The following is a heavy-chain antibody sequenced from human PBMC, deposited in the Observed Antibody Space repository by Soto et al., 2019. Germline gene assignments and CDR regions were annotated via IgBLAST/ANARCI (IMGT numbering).Heavy chain of an antibody. V-gene: IGHV3-21*01. Sequence: EVQLVESGGGLVKPGGSLRLSCAASGFTFSSYSMNWVRQAPGKGLEWVSSISSSSSYIYYADSVKGRFTISRDNAKNSLYLQMNSLIAEDTAVNYWARDGGGFWSGYYSYGMDVWGQGTTVTVSS. D-gene: IGHD3-3*01. CDR2: ISSSSSYI. J-gene: IGHJ6*02. CDR3: ARDGGGFWSGYYSYGMDV. CDR1: GFTFSSYS.